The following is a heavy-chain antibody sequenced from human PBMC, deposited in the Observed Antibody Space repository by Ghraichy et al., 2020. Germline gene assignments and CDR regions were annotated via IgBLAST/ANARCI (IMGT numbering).Heavy chain of an antibody. CDR2: ISYDGSNK. V-gene: IGHV3-30-3*01. D-gene: IGHD6-19*01. J-gene: IGHJ6*03. CDR1: GFTFSSYA. CDR3: ARGSDEYGSGWYAGYMDV. Sequence: LSLTCAASGFTFSSYAMHWVRQAPGKGLEWVALISYDGSNKFYADSLKGRFTISRDNSKNTLYLQMNSLRPEDTALYYCARGSDEYGSGWYAGYMDVWGKGTTVTVSS.